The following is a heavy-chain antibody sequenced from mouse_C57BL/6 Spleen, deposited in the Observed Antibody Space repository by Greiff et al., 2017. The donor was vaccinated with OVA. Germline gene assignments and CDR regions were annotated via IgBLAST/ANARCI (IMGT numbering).Heavy chain of an antibody. CDR3: AIYDS. V-gene: IGHV1-50*01. Sequence: QVQLQQPGAELVKPGASVKLSCKASGYTFTSYWMQWVKQRPGQGLEWIGEIDPSDSYTNYNQKFKGKATLTVDTSSSTAYMQLSSLTSEDSAVYYCAIYDSWGKGTTLTVSS. CDR2: IDPSDSYT. CDR1: GYTFTSYW. D-gene: IGHD2-3*01. J-gene: IGHJ2*01.